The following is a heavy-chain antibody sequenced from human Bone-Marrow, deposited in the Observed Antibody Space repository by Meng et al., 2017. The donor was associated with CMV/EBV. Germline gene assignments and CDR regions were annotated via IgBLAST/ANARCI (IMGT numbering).Heavy chain of an antibody. CDR1: GFTFSSYS. CDR2: ISSSSSYI. CDR3: ARDRGRQHHKYYYYGMDV. J-gene: IGHJ6*02. D-gene: IGHD3-16*01. Sequence: LSLTCAASGFTFSSYSMNWVRQAPGKGLEWVSSISSSSSYIYYADSVKGRFTISRDNAKNSLYLQMNSLRAEDTAVYYCARDRGRQHHKYYYYGMDVWGQGTTVTVSS. V-gene: IGHV3-21*01.